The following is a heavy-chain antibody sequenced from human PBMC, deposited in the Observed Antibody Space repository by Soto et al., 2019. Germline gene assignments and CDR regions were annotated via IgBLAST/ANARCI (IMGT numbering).Heavy chain of an antibody. V-gene: IGHV4-34*01. CDR1: GGSFSGYY. Sequence: SETLSLTCAVYGGSFSGYYWSWIRQPPGKGLEWIGEINHSGSTNYNPSLKSRVTISVDTSKNQFSLKLSSVTAADTAVYYCARAPGLRQLYNWFDPWGQGTLVTVSS. J-gene: IGHJ5*02. D-gene: IGHD4-17*01. CDR3: ARAPGLRQLYNWFDP. CDR2: INHSGST.